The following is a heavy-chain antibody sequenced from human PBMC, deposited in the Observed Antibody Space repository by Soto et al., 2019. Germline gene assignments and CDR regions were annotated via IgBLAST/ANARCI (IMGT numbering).Heavy chain of an antibody. CDR1: GGTFSSYA. CDR2: IIPIFGTA. J-gene: IGHJ5*02. CDR3: ARPFSGTRGYSYCYWWFDP. Sequence: SVKVSCKASGGTFSSYAISWVRQAPGQGLEWMGGIIPIFGTANYAQKFQGRVTITADESTSTAYMELSSLRSEDTAVYYCARPFSGTRGYSYCYWWFDPWGQGTLVTVSS. D-gene: IGHD5-18*01. V-gene: IGHV1-69*13.